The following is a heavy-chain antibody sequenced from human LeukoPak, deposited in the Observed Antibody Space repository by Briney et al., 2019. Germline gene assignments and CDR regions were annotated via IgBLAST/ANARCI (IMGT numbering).Heavy chain of an antibody. V-gene: IGHV4-39*01. Sequence: PWGTLTLTCSVSGDSIRSSSYYWDWIRQSPGKGLEWIGSGYYSGRTCYKPSLESRGTISLDTSTHQFSLKLGPVVAADTALYYCARRRYYDSSGYLDWGQGTLVTVSS. J-gene: IGHJ1*01. D-gene: IGHD3-22*01. CDR3: ARRRYYDSSGYLD. CDR1: GDSIRSSSYY. CDR2: GYYSGRT.